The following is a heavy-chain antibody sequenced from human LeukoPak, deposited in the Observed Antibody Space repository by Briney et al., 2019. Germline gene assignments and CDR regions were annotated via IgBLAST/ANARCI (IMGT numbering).Heavy chain of an antibody. Sequence: GGSLRLSCAASGFTFSSYWMSWVPQAPGKGLEWVANIKQEGSEKYYVDSVKGRFTISRDNAKNSLYLQMNSLRAEDTAVYYCARDGPPTGDWFDPWGQGTLVTVSS. CDR2: IKQEGSEK. J-gene: IGHJ5*02. CDR3: ARDGPPTGDWFDP. D-gene: IGHD4-17*01. CDR1: GFTFSSYW. V-gene: IGHV3-7*04.